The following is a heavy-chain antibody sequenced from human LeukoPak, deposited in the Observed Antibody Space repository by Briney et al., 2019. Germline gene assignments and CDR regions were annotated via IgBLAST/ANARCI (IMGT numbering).Heavy chain of an antibody. V-gene: IGHV4-4*07. CDR2: IYTSGST. Sequence: PSETLSLTCTVSGGSISSYYWSWIRQPAGKGLEWIGRIYTSGSTNYNPSLKSRVTMSVDTSKNQFSLKLSSVTAADRAVYYCAREWYSYGLISFDYWGQGTLVTVSS. D-gene: IGHD5-18*01. CDR1: GGSISSYY. J-gene: IGHJ4*02. CDR3: AREWYSYGLISFDY.